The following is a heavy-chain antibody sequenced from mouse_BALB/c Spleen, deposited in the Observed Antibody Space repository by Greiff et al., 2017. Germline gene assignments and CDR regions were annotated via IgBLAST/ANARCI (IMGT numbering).Heavy chain of an antibody. V-gene: IGHV2-6-5*01. CDR1: GFSLTDYG. J-gene: IGHJ4*01. CDR3: AKHDYYGNYGAMDY. Sequence: VKLQESGPGLVAPSQSLSITCTVSGFSLTDYGVSWIRQPPGKGLEWLGVIWGGGSTYYNSDLKSRLSISKDNSKSQVFLKMNSLQTDDTAMYYCAKHDYYGNYGAMDYWGQGTSVTVSS. CDR2: IWGGGST. D-gene: IGHD2-1*01.